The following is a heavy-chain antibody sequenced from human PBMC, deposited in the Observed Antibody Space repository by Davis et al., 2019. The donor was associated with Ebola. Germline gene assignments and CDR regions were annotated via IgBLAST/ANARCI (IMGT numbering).Heavy chain of an antibody. V-gene: IGHV4-61*01. Sequence: MPSETLSLTCTVSGGSVSSGSYYWSWIRQPPGKGLEWIGYIYYSGSTNYNPSLKSRVTISVDTSKNQFSLKLSSVTAADTAVYYCARFYGSGSYYRNWFDPWGQGTLVTVSS. J-gene: IGHJ5*02. CDR1: GGSVSSGSYY. D-gene: IGHD3-10*01. CDR3: ARFYGSGSYYRNWFDP. CDR2: IYYSGST.